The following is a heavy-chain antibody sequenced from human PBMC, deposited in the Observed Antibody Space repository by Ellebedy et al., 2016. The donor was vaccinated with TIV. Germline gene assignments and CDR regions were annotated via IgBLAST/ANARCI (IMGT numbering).Heavy chain of an antibody. CDR3: GRSGYGSGWSFDY. Sequence: AASVKVSCKASGGSFITYAIIWVRHAPGQGLQWVGWINPNSGDTNYAQKLRGRVTMTRDPSISTAYMELSRLGSDDTAVYYCGRSGYGSGWSFDYWGQGTLVTVSS. CDR1: GGSFITYA. J-gene: IGHJ4*02. CDR2: INPNSGDT. V-gene: IGHV1-2*02. D-gene: IGHD6-19*01.